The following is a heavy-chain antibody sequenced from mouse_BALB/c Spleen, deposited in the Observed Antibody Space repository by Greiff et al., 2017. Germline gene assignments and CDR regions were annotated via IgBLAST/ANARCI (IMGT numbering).Heavy chain of an antibody. CDR3: ARAYYGDWYFDV. Sequence: EVQRVESGGGLVKPGGSLKLSCAASGFTFSSYAMSWVRQTPEKRLEWVASISSGGSTYYPDSVKGRFTISRDNARNILYLQMSSLRSEDTAMYYCARAYYGDWYFDVWGAGTTVTVSS. CDR1: GFTFSSYA. CDR2: ISSGGST. D-gene: IGHD1-1*01. V-gene: IGHV5-6-5*01. J-gene: IGHJ1*01.